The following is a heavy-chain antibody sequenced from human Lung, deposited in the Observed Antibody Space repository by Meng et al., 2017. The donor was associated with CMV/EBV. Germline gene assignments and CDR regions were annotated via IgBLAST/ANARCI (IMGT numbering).Heavy chain of an antibody. J-gene: IGHJ6*02. Sequence: ASXXVSRKASGYTFTTYDINWVRQATGQGLEWMGWMNPNSGNTGYAQKFQGRVAMTRVTSISTAYMELSSLTSDDTAVYYCARTRIEVEPDGTKIKYYNYGMDVXGQGXTVTVSS. D-gene: IGHD2-15*01. V-gene: IGHV1-8*01. CDR3: ARTRIEVEPDGTKIKYYNYGMDV. CDR1: GYTFTTYD. CDR2: MNPNSGNT.